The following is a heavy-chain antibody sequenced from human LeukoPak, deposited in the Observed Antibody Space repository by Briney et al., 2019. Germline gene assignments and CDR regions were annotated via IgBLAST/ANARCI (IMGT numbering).Heavy chain of an antibody. CDR2: VHYSGKT. CDR1: GGSISSNDYY. Sequence: SETLSLTCTVSGGSISSNDYYWDWIRQPPGKGLEWIGNVHYSGKTYYNPSLKSRVTISVDTSKNQFSLKLSSVTAADTAVYYCARASDSSGYFQAFDIWGQGTMVTVSS. D-gene: IGHD3-22*01. J-gene: IGHJ3*02. V-gene: IGHV4-39*07. CDR3: ARASDSSGYFQAFDI.